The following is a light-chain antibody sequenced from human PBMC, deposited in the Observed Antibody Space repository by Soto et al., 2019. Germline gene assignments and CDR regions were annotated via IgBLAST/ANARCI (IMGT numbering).Light chain of an antibody. CDR1: QSVSSSY. CDR3: RQYGSSPRRT. Sequence: EVVLTQSPGALSLSPGERATLSCRASQSVSSSYLAWYQQKPGQAPRLLIYGASSRVTGIPDRCSGSGSGTNFTLTISRLVQADVAVYYCRQYGSSPRRTFGQGTKVDIK. V-gene: IGKV3-20*01. CDR2: GAS. J-gene: IGKJ1*01.